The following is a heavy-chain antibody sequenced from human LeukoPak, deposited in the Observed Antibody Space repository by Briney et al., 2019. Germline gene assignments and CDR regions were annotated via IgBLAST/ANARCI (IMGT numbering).Heavy chain of an antibody. CDR2: ISSSSSTI. CDR1: GFTFSSYS. CDR3: ASQYDFWSGYYSDY. V-gene: IGHV3-48*01. D-gene: IGHD3-3*01. Sequence: GGSLRLSCAASGFTFSSYSMNWVRQAPGKGLEWVSYISSSSSTIYYADSVKGRFTISRDNAKNSLYLQMNSLRAEDTAVYYCASQYDFWSGYYSDYWGQGTLVTVSS. J-gene: IGHJ4*02.